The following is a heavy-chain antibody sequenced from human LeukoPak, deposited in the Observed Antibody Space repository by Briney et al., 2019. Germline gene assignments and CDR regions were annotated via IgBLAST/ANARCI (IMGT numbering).Heavy chain of an antibody. V-gene: IGHV4-30-2*01. CDR1: GGSISTGGYY. J-gene: IGHJ3*01. D-gene: IGHD2-21*01. CDR3: ARGDDVVASRAFDV. CDR2: IYHSGST. Sequence: SETLSLTCTVSGGSISTGGYYWTWIRQPPGKGLEWIGYIYHSGSTYYNPSLKSRVTISVDRSKNQFSLKLSSVTAADTAVYYCARGDDVVASRAFDVWGRGTMVTVSS.